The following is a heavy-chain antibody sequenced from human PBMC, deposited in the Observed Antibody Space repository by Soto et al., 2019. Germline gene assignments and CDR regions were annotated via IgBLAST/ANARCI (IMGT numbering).Heavy chain of an antibody. V-gene: IGHV4-31*11. CDR2: IYFSGST. CDR1: GGSISNGGYY. J-gene: IGHJ6*03. Sequence: QLQLQESGPGLVKPSQTLSLTCAVSGGSISNGGYYWSWIRQHPGKGLEWIGSIYFSGSTYYNPSLQSRVTISFATPKDQFSLKLSSVTPADTAVYYCARYSHAKKTIHRWGGCYMEVWGKGNKVTV. CDR3: ARYSHAKKTIHRWGGCYMEV. D-gene: IGHD1-26*01.